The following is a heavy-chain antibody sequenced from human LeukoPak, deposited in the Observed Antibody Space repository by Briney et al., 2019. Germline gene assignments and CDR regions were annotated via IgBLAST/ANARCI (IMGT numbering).Heavy chain of an antibody. CDR2: ISWNSGSI. D-gene: IGHD3-10*01. J-gene: IGHJ4*02. V-gene: IGHV3-9*01. CDR3: AKARTVRGYFDY. Sequence: GGSLRLSCAASGFTFDDYAMHWVRQAPGKGLEWVSGISWNSGSIGYADSVKGRFTISRDNAKNSLYLQMNSLRAEDTALYYCAKARTVRGYFDYWGQGTLVTVSS. CDR1: GFTFDDYA.